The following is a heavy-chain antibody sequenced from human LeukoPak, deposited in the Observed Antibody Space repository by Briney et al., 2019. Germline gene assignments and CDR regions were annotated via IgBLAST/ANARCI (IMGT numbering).Heavy chain of an antibody. CDR1: RYSLSRGYY. CDR2: IYHSGNN. CDR3: ARGTYYDFWSAYYHLC. J-gene: IGHJ1*01. Sequence: SATLFLNCTVFRYSLSRGYYWGWIRQPPGKGLEGLGFIYHSGNNYYNQSLKNRVAISVDTSKNPFSLKLRSVTAADTAVYYCARGTYYDFWSAYYHLCWGQVTLVTVAS. V-gene: IGHV4-38-2*02. D-gene: IGHD3-3*01.